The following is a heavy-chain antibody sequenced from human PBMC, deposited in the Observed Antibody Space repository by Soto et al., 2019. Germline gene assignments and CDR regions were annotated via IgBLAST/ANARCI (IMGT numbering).Heavy chain of an antibody. CDR2: LYDVDGS. V-gene: IGHV3-53*01. CDR1: GLTISGKKY. Sequence: DVQLVESGGGLIQPGESLRLSCAAFGLTISGKKYVAWVRQAPGKGLEWVSGLYDVDGSFYAVSVRGRFTTSSDSSKTTVYLQMNDLRPDDTAVYYCATWHEREHAYEVWGQGTTVTVSS. CDR3: ATWHEREHAYEV. J-gene: IGHJ3*01. D-gene: IGHD1-1*01.